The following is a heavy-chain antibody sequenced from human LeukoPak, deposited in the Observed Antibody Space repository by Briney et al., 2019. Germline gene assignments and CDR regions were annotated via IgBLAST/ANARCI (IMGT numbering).Heavy chain of an antibody. J-gene: IGHJ4*02. V-gene: IGHV1-18*01. D-gene: IGHD3-10*01. CDR1: GYTLSGYG. CDR3: ARDLDGSGSYYTDY. CDR2: IRVYNGNP. Sequence: ASVKVSCKASGYTLSGYGINWVRQAPGQGLEWMGWIRVYNGNPNYAQRFQGRVTMTTDTSTSTAYMELRSLRSDDTAVYYCARDLDGSGSYYTDYWAQGTLVTVFS.